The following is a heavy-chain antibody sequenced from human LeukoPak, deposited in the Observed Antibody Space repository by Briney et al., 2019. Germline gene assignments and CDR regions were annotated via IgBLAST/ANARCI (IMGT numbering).Heavy chain of an antibody. V-gene: IGHV1-2*02. CDR2: INPNSGGT. CDR1: GYTFTDYY. Sequence: GASVKVSCKASGYTFTDYYMHWVRQAPGQGLEWMGWINPNSGGTNFAQKFQGRVAMTRDTSISTAYMELGSLRSDDTAVYYCARARWQLVPYFDSWGQGTLVTVCS. J-gene: IGHJ4*02. CDR3: ARARWQLVPYFDS. D-gene: IGHD6-6*01.